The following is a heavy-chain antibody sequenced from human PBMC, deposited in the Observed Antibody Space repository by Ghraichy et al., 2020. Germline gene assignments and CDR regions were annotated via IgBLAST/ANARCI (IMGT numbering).Heavy chain of an antibody. CDR2: IYYSGST. CDR1: GGSTSSYY. V-gene: IGHV4-59*01. D-gene: IGHD2-15*01. CDR3: ARETPGGSCYPPCWYFDL. J-gene: IGHJ2*01. Sequence: SETLSLTCTVSGGSTSSYYWSWIRQPPGKGLEWIGYIYYSGSTNYNPSLKSRVTISVDTSKNQFSLKLSSVTAADTAVYYCARETPGGSCYPPCWYFDLWGRGTLVTVSS.